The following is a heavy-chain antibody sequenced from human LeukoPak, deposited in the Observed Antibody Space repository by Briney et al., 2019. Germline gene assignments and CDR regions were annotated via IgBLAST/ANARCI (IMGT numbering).Heavy chain of an antibody. CDR3: AKTLYGSGSPNAFDI. Sequence: GGSLRLSCAASGFTFDDYAMNWVRQAPGKGLAWVSGISWNSGNIAYADSVKGRFTISRDNAKNSLYLQMNSLRAEDMAFYYCAKTLYGSGSPNAFDIWGQGTMVSVSS. CDR1: GFTFDDYA. V-gene: IGHV3-9*03. D-gene: IGHD3-10*01. CDR2: ISWNSGNI. J-gene: IGHJ3*02.